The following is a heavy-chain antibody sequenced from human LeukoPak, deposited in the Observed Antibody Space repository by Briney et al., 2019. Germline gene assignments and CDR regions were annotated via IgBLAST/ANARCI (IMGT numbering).Heavy chain of an antibody. V-gene: IGHV3-23*01. D-gene: IGHD3-10*01. Sequence: PGGSLRLSCAASGFTFSSYAMSWVRQAPGKGLEWVSAISGSGGSTYYADSVKGRFTISRDNSKNTLYLQMNSLRAEATAVYYCAKLMVRGVYYFDYWGQGTLVTVSS. J-gene: IGHJ4*02. CDR2: ISGSGGST. CDR3: AKLMVRGVYYFDY. CDR1: GFTFSSYA.